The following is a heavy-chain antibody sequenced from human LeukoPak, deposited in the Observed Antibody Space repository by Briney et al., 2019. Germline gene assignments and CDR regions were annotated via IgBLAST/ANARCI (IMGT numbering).Heavy chain of an antibody. CDR3: ARDPGYSYGPFDY. Sequence: SVKVSCKASGYTFTGYYMHWVRQAPGQGLEWMGGIIPIFGTANYAQKFQGSVTITADESTSTAYMELGSLRSEDTAVYYCARDPGYSYGPFDYWGQGTLVTVSS. CDR1: GYTFTGYY. J-gene: IGHJ4*02. CDR2: IIPIFGTA. V-gene: IGHV1-69*13. D-gene: IGHD5-18*01.